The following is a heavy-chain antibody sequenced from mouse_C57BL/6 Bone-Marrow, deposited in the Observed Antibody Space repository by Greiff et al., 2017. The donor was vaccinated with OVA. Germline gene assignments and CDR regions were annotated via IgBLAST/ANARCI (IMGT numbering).Heavy chain of an antibody. CDR2: ISNGGGST. D-gene: IGHD2-5*01. J-gene: IGHJ4*01. CDR3: ARHLYYSNYVRAMDY. Sequence: EVQRVESGGGLVQPGGSLKLSCAASGFTFSDYYMYWVRQTPEKRLEWVAYISNGGGSTYYPDTVKGRFTISRDNAKNTLYLQMSRLKSEDTAMYYCARHLYYSNYVRAMDYWGQGTSVTVSS. CDR1: GFTFSDYY. V-gene: IGHV5-12*01.